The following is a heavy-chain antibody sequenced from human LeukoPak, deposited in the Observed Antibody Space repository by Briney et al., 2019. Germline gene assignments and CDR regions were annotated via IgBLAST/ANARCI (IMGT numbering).Heavy chain of an antibody. CDR2: ISSSSSYI. CDR3: AELGITMIGGV. J-gene: IGHJ6*04. Sequence: GGSLRLSCAASGFTFSSYGMNWVRQAPGKGLEWVSFISSSSSYIYYADSVKGRFTISRDNAKNSLYLQMNSLRAEDTAVYYCAELGITMIGGVWGKGTTVTISS. CDR1: GFTFSSYG. D-gene: IGHD3-10*02. V-gene: IGHV3-21*01.